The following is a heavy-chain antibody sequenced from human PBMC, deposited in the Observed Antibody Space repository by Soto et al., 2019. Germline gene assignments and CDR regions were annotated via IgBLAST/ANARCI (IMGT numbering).Heavy chain of an antibody. V-gene: IGHV4-30-2*01. CDR3: ARAVSPYCGMWFDP. Sequence: PSETLSLTCAVSGGSITSGNSYSWAWIRQPPGRGLAWIGSISQTGATSYNPSLKSRVSVSLDKSKNQFSLRLSSVTAADMAVYYCARAVSPYCGMWFDPWGQGTLVTVSS. CDR2: ISQTGAT. CDR1: GGSITSGNSYS. J-gene: IGHJ5*02. D-gene: IGHD2-21*02.